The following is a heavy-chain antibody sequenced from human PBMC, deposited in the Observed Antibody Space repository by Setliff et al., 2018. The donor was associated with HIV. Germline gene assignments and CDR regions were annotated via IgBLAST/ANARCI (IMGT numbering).Heavy chain of an antibody. Sequence: GGSLRLSCAASGFTFSSHSMNWVRQAPGKGLEWVSRVNTDGSSKTYADSVKDRFTISRDNAKNTLYLQMHDLRAEDTGVYYCHSGYDSEEQSYFDYWGQGALVTVSS. CDR2: VNTDGSSK. D-gene: IGHD5-12*01. CDR1: GFTFSSHS. CDR3: HSGYDSEEQSYFDY. V-gene: IGHV3-74*01. J-gene: IGHJ4*02.